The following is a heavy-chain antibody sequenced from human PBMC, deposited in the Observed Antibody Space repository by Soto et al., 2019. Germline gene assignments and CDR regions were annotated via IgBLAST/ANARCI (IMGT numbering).Heavy chain of an antibody. D-gene: IGHD3-10*01. CDR3: ARARRVREIIGVSYDMDV. V-gene: IGHV1-2*02. CDR2: INPNRGGT. CDR1: GYTFTDYY. Sequence: QVRLVQSAAEVKSPGASVKVSCKTSGYTFTDYYLHWVRQAPGQGLEWVGWINPNRGGTNYAQKFQGRVTMTRDTSISTAHMELSRLRSDDTAVYFCARARRVREIIGVSYDMDVWGQGTTVTVSS. J-gene: IGHJ6*02.